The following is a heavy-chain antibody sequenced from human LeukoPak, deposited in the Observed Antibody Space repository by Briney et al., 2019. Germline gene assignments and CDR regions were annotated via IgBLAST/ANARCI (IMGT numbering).Heavy chain of an antibody. V-gene: IGHV5-51*01. D-gene: IGHD5-12*01. Sequence: GESLKISCKGSGYSFTSYWIGWVRQMPGKGLEWMGIIYPGDSDTRYSPSFQGQVTISADKSISTAYLQWSSLKDSDTAMYYCARRRGYSGYEEAFDPWGQGTLVTVSS. CDR3: ARRRGYSGYEEAFDP. CDR1: GYSFTSYW. J-gene: IGHJ5*02. CDR2: IYPGDSDT.